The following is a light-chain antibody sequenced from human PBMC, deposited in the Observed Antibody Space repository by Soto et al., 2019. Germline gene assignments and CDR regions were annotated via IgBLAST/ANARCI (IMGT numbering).Light chain of an antibody. V-gene: IGKV1-39*01. CDR1: QSISSY. J-gene: IGKJ1*01. CDR3: QQTYSTPQT. CDR2: AAS. Sequence: DIQMTQSPSSLSASVGDRVTIPCRATQSISSYLNWYQQKPGKAPNLLIYAASSLQSGVPSRFSGSGSGTDFTLTISSLQPEDFATYYCQQTYSTPQTFGQGTKVDIK.